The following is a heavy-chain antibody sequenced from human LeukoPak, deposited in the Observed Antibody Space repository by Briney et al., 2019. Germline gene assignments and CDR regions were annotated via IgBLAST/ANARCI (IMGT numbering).Heavy chain of an antibody. CDR3: ASCTAGVGATHYGYYYYYMDV. D-gene: IGHD1-26*01. CDR1: GGSISSYY. Sequence: PSETLSLTCTVSGGSISSYYWSWIRQPPGKGLEWIGYIYYSGSTNYNPSLKSRVTISVDTSKNQFSLKLSSVTAADTAVYYCASCTAGVGATHYGYYYYYMDVWGKGTTVTVSS. J-gene: IGHJ6*03. V-gene: IGHV4-59*01. CDR2: IYYSGST.